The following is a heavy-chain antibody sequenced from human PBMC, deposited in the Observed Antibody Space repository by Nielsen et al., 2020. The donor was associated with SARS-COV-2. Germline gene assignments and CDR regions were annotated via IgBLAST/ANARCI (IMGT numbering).Heavy chain of an antibody. CDR1: GYTFSKYP. D-gene: IGHD3-10*01. V-gene: IGHV7-4-1*02. J-gene: IGHJ6*02. CDR3: ARDNSGSGGTASYGMDV. Sequence: ASVKVSCKASGYTFSKYPMNWVRQAPGQGLEWMGWIDTNVGKPTYAQGFTGRFVFSSATPVSTAYLQISTLGAEGTAVYYCARDNSGSGGTASYGMDVWGQGTTVTVSS. CDR2: IDTNVGKP.